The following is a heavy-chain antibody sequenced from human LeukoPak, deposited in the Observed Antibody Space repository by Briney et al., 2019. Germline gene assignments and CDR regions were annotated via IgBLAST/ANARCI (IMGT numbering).Heavy chain of an antibody. Sequence: GGPLRLSCAASGFTFSSYGMHWVRQAPGKGLEWVAIIWYDGSNKYYTDSVKGRFTISRDNSKNMLYLQMSSLRAEDTAVYYCARGGMTANNIDYWGQGTLVTVSS. CDR2: IWYDGSNK. D-gene: IGHD2-21*02. J-gene: IGHJ4*02. CDR1: GFTFSSYG. CDR3: ARGGMTANNIDY. V-gene: IGHV3-33*01.